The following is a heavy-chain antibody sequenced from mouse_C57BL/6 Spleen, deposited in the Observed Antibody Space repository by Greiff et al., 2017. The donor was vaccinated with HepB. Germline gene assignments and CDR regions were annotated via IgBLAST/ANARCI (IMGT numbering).Heavy chain of an antibody. CDR2: IRSKSSNYAT. CDR1: GFTFNTYA. Sequence: GGGLVQPKGSLKLSCAASGFTFNTYAMHWVRQAPGKGLEWVARIRSKSSNYATYYADSVKDRFTISRDDSQSMLYLQMNNLKTEDTAMYDCVREGSNDVGYYAMDYWGQGTSVTVSS. CDR3: VREGSNDVGYYAMDY. D-gene: IGHD2-12*01. J-gene: IGHJ4*01. V-gene: IGHV10-3*01.